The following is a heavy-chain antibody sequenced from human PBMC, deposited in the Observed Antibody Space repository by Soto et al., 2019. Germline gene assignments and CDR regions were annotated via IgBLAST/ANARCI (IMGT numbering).Heavy chain of an antibody. Sequence: PGGSLRLSCAASGFTFSSYAMSWVRQAPGKELEWVSAISGSGGSTYYADSVKGRFTISRDNSKNTLYLQMNSLRAEDTAVYYCAKDRHGYCSSTSCLDTAMAPPWFDPWGQGTLVTVSS. V-gene: IGHV3-23*01. CDR2: ISGSGGST. D-gene: IGHD2-2*03. CDR1: GFTFSSYA. CDR3: AKDRHGYCSSTSCLDTAMAPPWFDP. J-gene: IGHJ5*02.